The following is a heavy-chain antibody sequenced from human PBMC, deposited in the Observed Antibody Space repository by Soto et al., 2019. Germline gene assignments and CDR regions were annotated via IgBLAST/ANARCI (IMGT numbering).Heavy chain of an antibody. Sequence: QVQLVQSGAEVKKPGASEKVSCKASGYTFTSYGISWVRQAPGQGLEWMGWSSAYNGNTNYAQKLQGRVTMTTDTSTSTAYMELRSLRSDDTAVYYFATGQRITMVRGDSYFDYLGQGTLVTVSS. D-gene: IGHD3-10*01. CDR3: ATGQRITMVRGDSYFDY. V-gene: IGHV1-18*01. J-gene: IGHJ4*02. CDR2: SSAYNGNT. CDR1: GYTFTSYG.